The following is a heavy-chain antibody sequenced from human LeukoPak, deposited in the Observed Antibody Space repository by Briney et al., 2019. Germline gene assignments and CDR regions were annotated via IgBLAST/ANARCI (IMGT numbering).Heavy chain of an antibody. CDR1: GYTITSFA. J-gene: IGHJ4*02. CDR3: AREVSDIRGQIDY. D-gene: IGHD1-14*01. V-gene: IGHV1-18*01. CDR2: ISAYNGNT. Sequence: GASVKVSCKASGYTITSFAISWVRQAPGQGLEWMGWISAYNGNTIYAQNLQDRVTMTTDTSTSTAYMEVRSLRSDDTAVYYCAREVSDIRGQIDYWGQGTLVTVSS.